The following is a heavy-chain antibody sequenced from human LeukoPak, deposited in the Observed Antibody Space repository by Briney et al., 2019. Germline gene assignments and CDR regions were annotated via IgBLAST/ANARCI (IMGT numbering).Heavy chain of an antibody. J-gene: IGHJ3*02. V-gene: IGHV1-69*13. D-gene: IGHD2-2*01. CDR3: ATESGALIVVVPAAKNHAFDI. CDR2: IIPIFGTA. Sequence: ASVKVSCKAYGGTFSSYAISWVRQAPGQGLEWMGGIIPIFGTANYAQKFQGRVTITADESTSTAYMELSSLRSEDTAVYYCATESGALIVVVPAAKNHAFDIWGQGTMVTVSS. CDR1: GGTFSSYA.